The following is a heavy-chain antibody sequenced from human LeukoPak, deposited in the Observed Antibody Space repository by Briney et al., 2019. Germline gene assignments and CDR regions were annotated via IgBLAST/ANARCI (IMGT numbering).Heavy chain of an antibody. CDR3: ARDGYKWYFDY. D-gene: IGHD5-24*01. Sequence: GGSLRLSCAASGFTFSSYEMNWVRQAPGKGLEWVSYISSSGSTIYYADSVKGRFTTSRDNAKNSLYLQMNSLRAEDTAVYYCARDGYKWYFDYWGQGTLVTVSS. J-gene: IGHJ4*02. CDR1: GFTFSSYE. CDR2: ISSSGSTI. V-gene: IGHV3-48*03.